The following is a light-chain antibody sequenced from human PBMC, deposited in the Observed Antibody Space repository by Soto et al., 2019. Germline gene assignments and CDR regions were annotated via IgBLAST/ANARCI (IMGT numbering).Light chain of an antibody. V-gene: IGLV1-40*01. CDR1: SSNIGAGYD. Sequence: QSALTQPPSVSGAPGQRVTISCTGSSSNIGAGYDVHWYQQLPGTAPKLLIYNNSNRPSGVPDRFSGSKSGTSAPLAITGLQAEDEADYYCQSYDSSLSGYVFGTGTKLTVL. CDR3: QSYDSSLSGYV. J-gene: IGLJ1*01. CDR2: NNS.